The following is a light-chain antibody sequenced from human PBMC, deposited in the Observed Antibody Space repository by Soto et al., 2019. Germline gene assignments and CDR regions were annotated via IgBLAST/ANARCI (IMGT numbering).Light chain of an antibody. CDR1: SSNIGAGYD. CDR3: QSHDSSLSGSKV. J-gene: IGLJ1*01. V-gene: IGLV1-40*01. CDR2: GNS. Sequence: QSVLTQPPSVSGAPGQRVTISCTGRSSNIGAGYDVHWYQQLPGTAPKLLIYGNSNRPSGVPDRFSGSKSGTSASLAITGLQAEDEADYYCQSHDSSLSGSKVFGTGTKLTVL.